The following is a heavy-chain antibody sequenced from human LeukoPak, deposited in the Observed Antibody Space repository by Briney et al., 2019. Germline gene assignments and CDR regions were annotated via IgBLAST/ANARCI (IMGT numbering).Heavy chain of an antibody. CDR3: ARDRGPRTGFMVREAYDY. Sequence: QPGGSLRLSCAASGFTFSDYWIHWVRQAPGKGLVWVSRINTDGSITNYADSVKGRFSISRDNAKNTLYLQMGSLRAEDTAVYYCARDRGPRTGFMVREAYDYWGQGTLVTVSS. CDR2: INTDGSIT. D-gene: IGHD3-10*01. V-gene: IGHV3-74*01. CDR1: GFTFSDYW. J-gene: IGHJ4*02.